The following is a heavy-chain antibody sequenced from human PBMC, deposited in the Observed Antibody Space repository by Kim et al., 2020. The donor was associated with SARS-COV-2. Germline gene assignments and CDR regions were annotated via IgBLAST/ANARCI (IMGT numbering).Heavy chain of an antibody. Sequence: GGSLRLSCAASGFTFDDYAMHWVRQAPGKGLEWVSGISWNSGSIGYADSVKGRFTISRDNAKNSLYLQMNSLRAEDTALYYCAKDKVGYSYGLSDSFFDYWGQGTLVTVSS. CDR2: ISWNSGSI. J-gene: IGHJ4*02. V-gene: IGHV3-9*01. CDR1: GFTFDDYA. CDR3: AKDKVGYSYGLSDSFFDY. D-gene: IGHD5-18*01.